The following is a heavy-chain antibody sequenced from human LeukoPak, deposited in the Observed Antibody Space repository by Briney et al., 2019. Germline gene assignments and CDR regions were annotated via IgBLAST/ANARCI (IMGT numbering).Heavy chain of an antibody. CDR2: IYYSGST. J-gene: IGHJ1*01. D-gene: IGHD2-2*03. Sequence: PSETLSLTCTVSGGSISSYYWSWIRQPPGKGLVRSGYIYYSGSTKYNPSLKNRVTISVDTSKNQFSLKLSSVTAADTAVYYCARHEDGYCRSSSCYGNWGQGTLVTVSS. CDR1: GGSISSYY. CDR3: ARHEDGYCRSSSCYGN. V-gene: IGHV4-59*08.